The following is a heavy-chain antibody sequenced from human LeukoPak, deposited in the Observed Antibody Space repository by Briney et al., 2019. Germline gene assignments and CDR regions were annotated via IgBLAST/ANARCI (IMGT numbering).Heavy chain of an antibody. CDR2: IIPSFGTA. J-gene: IGHJ6*02. CDR3: AREQYYDILTGRYYYGMDV. V-gene: IGHV1-69*13. D-gene: IGHD3-9*01. Sequence: SVKVSCRISAGTFTSNATIWCGQPLDQGLEGLGGIIPSFGTANYAQKFQGRVTITADESTSTAYMELSSLRSEDTAVYYCAREQYYDILTGRYYYGMDVWGQGTTVTVSS. CDR1: AGTFTSNA.